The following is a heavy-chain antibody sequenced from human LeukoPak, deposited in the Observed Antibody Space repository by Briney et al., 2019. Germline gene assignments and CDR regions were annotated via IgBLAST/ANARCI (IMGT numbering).Heavy chain of an antibody. V-gene: IGHV3-53*01. CDR2: NYNDGST. CDR3: ARNTDVSAPGVYYFDY. CDR1: GFTVSSNY. Sequence: AGGSLRLSCAASGFTVSSNYMSWGRQAPGKGLEGVSGNYNDGSTYYAGSVKGRFTISRDNSKNSLYLQMKSLRVEDTAVYYCARNTDVSAPGVYYFDYWGQGTLVTVSS. J-gene: IGHJ4*02. D-gene: IGHD6-13*01.